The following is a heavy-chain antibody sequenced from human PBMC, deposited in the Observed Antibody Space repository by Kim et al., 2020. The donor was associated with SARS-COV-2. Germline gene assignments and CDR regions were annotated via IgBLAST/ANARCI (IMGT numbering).Heavy chain of an antibody. V-gene: IGHV6-1*01. Sequence: DYAVSGKSRITINPDTSKNQFSLQLNSVTPEDTAVYYCARDNSGYDRIDYWGQGTLVTVSS. D-gene: IGHD5-12*01. CDR3: ARDNSGYDRIDY. J-gene: IGHJ4*02.